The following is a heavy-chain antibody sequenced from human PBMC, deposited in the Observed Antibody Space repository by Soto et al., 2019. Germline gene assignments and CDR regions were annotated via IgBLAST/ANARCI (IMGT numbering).Heavy chain of an antibody. V-gene: IGHV1-69*06. J-gene: IGHJ4*02. CDR2: IIPLFGTP. CDR3: ARGWETVGTTTPFAY. Sequence: QVQLVQSGDEVKKPGSSVKVSCKASGGTFRNYAINWVRQAPGQGLEWMGGIIPLFGTPNYAQKFQGRVTFSAHKSTSTAYMELRSLRSDDTAVYYCARGWETVGTTTPFAYWGQGTLVTVSS. D-gene: IGHD1-26*01. CDR1: GGTFRNYA.